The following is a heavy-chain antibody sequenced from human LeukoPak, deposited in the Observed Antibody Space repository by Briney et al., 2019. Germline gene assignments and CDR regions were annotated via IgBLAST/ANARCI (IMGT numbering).Heavy chain of an antibody. J-gene: IGHJ4*02. CDR1: GGSFSGYY. Sequence: PSETLSLTCAVYGGSFSGYYWSWIRQPPGKGLEWIGEINHSGSTNYNPSLKSRVTISVDTSKNQLSLKLSSVTAADTTVYYCARVRRYCSGGSCLYFDYWGQGTLVTVSS. CDR2: INHSGST. V-gene: IGHV4-34*01. CDR3: ARVRRYCSGGSCLYFDY. D-gene: IGHD2-15*01.